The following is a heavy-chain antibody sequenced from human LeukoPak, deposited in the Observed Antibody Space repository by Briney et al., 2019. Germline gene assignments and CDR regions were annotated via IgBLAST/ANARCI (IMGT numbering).Heavy chain of an antibody. CDR1: GFSITSGNY. D-gene: IGHD5-24*01. J-gene: IGHJ4*02. CDR3: ACEDSRMANDY. Sequence: PSETLSLTCTVSGFSITSGNYWGWIRQPPGKGLQWIGSIFHSGHTYYNPSLKSRVTLSVDTSRNQFSLKLTSVTAADTAVYYCACEDSRMANDYWGQGSLVTVSS. V-gene: IGHV4-38-2*02. CDR2: IFHSGHT.